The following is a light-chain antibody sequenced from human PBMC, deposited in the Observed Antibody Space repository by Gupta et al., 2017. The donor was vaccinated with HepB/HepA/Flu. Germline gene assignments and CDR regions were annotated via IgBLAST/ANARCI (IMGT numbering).Light chain of an antibody. J-gene: IGLJ2*01. V-gene: IGLV1-47*01. CDR1: SSNFGSNY. Sequence: QSVLTLPPSASGTPGQRVIISCSGSSSNFGSNYVYWYQQLPGKAPTLLIYRNNQRPSGVPDRFSGSKSGNSASLAISGLRSEDEADYYCAAWDDSLSGGVFGGGTKLTVL. CDR3: AAWDDSLSGGV. CDR2: RNN.